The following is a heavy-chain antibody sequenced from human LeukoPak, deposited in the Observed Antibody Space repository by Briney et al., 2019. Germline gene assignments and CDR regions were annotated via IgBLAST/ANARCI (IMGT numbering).Heavy chain of an antibody. CDR2: IYYSGST. J-gene: IGHJ5*02. V-gene: IGHV4-39*01. CDR3: ARKGVAAAGPNWFDP. D-gene: IGHD6-13*01. Sequence: SETLSLTCTVSGGSISSSSYYWGWIRPPPGKGLEWIGSIYYSGSTYYNPSLKSRVTISVDTSKNQFSLKLSSVTAADTAVYYYARKGVAAAGPNWFDPWGQGTLVTVSS. CDR1: GGSISSSSYY.